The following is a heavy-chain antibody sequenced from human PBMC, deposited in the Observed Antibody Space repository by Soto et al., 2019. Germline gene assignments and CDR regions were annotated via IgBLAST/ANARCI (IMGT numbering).Heavy chain of an antibody. Sequence: KPSETLSLTCTVSGGSISSYYWSWIRQPAGKGLEWIGRIYTSGSTNYNPSLKSRVTMSVDTSKNQFSLKLSSVTAADTAVYYCARGALLAGSYYEYYFDYWGQGTLVTVSS. V-gene: IGHV4-4*07. CDR1: GGSISSYY. D-gene: IGHD1-26*01. CDR3: ARGALLAGSYYEYYFDY. J-gene: IGHJ4*02. CDR2: IYTSGST.